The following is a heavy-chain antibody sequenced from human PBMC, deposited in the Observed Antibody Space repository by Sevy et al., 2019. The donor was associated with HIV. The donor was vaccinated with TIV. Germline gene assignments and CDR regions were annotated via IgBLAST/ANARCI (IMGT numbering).Heavy chain of an antibody. CDR3: AKEYSSGYS. V-gene: IGHV3-23*01. Sequence: GGSLRLSCAASGFTFSSYVLSWVRQAPGKGLEWVSTIRGSGGSTYYADSGKGRLSISRDNSKNTIYLEMNSLRAEDTAVYYCAKEYSSGYSWGQGTLVTVSS. CDR2: IRGSGGST. CDR1: GFTFSSYV. D-gene: IGHD3-22*01. J-gene: IGHJ5*02.